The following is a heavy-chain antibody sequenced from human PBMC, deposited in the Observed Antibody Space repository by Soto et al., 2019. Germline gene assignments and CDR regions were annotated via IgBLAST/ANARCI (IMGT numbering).Heavy chain of an antibody. V-gene: IGHV1-3*01. J-gene: IGHJ2*01. CDR3: ARVPGYSIGGL. Sequence: QVQLVQSGAEVKKPGASVKVSCKASGYTFTSYAMHWVRQAPGQRLEWMGWINAGNGNTKYSQKFQGRVTITRDTTASTAYMELSSLRSEDTAVYYCARVPGYSIGGLWGRGTLVTVSS. CDR1: GYTFTSYA. CDR2: INAGNGNT. D-gene: IGHD2-21*01.